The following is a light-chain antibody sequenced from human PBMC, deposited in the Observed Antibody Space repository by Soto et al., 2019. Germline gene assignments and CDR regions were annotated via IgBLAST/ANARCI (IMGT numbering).Light chain of an antibody. V-gene: IGLV2-14*01. CDR2: EVS. J-gene: IGLJ3*02. CDR3: SSFTSSSTLWV. CDR1: SSDVGGYNY. Sequence: QSALTQPASVSGSPGQSITISCTGTSSDVGGYNYVSWYQQHPGKAPKLMISEVSNRPSGVSNRFSGSKSANTASLTISGLQAEDEADYYCSSFTSSSTLWVFGGGTQLTVL.